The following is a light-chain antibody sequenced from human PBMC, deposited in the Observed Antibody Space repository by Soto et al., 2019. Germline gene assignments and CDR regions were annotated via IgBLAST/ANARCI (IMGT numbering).Light chain of an antibody. CDR1: SSNIGNNY. Sequence: QSVLTQPPSVSAAPGQKVTISCSGRSSNIGNNYVSWYQQLPGTAPKLLIYDNNKRPSGIPDRFSGSKSGTSATLGITGLQTVDEADYFCGTWDSSLSAGVFGTGTKLTVL. CDR2: DNN. J-gene: IGLJ1*01. CDR3: GTWDSSLSAGV. V-gene: IGLV1-51*01.